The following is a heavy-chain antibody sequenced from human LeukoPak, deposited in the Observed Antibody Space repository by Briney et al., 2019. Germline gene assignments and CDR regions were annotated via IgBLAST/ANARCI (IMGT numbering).Heavy chain of an antibody. V-gene: IGHV4-34*01. D-gene: IGHD5-18*01. J-gene: IGHJ2*01. CDR3: ARAPVGRGGFSYGPLLRPWYFDL. Sequence: SETLSLTCAVYGGSFSGYYWSWIRQPPGKGLEWIGEINHSGSTNYNPSLKSRVTISVDTSKNQFSLKLSSVTAADTAVYYCARAPVGRGGFSYGPLLRPWYFDLWGRGTLVTVSS. CDR2: INHSGST. CDR1: GGSFSGYY.